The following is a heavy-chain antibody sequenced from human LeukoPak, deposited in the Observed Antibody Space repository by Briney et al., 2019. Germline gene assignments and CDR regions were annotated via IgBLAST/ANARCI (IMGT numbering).Heavy chain of an antibody. J-gene: IGHJ5*02. D-gene: IGHD2-2*01. CDR2: IYTSGST. V-gene: IGHV4-4*07. Sequence: SETLSLTCTVSGGSISSYYWSWIRQPAGTGLEWIGRIYTSGSTNYNPSLKSRVTMSVDTSKNQFSLKLSSVTAADTAVYYCARVVVPAAMRVNWFDPWGQGTLVTVSS. CDR3: ARVVVPAAMRVNWFDP. CDR1: GGSISSYY.